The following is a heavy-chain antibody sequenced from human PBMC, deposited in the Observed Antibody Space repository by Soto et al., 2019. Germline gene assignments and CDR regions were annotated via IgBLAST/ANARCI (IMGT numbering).Heavy chain of an antibody. CDR2: LSASGPT. J-gene: IGHJ2*01. D-gene: IGHD2-8*01. V-gene: IGHV4-4*07. CDR1: GDSIGNFY. CDR3: ARGMGRYFDI. Sequence: QVHLQESGPGLVTPSETLSLTCAISGDSIGNFYWSWIRQPAGKGLESLGRLSASGPTNYSPSLQSRVTMTLDRSKTRCSLRLTSVSAADTAVYFCARGMGRYFDIWGRGTLGTVSS.